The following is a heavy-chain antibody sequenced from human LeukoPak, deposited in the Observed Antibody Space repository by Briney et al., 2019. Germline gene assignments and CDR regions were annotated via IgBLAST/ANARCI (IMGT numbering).Heavy chain of an antibody. CDR3: AAGDNNDAFDI. V-gene: IGHV1-69*05. Sequence: GASVKVSCKASGGTFSSYAISWVRQAPGQGLEWMGRIIPIFGTANYAQKFQGRVTITTDESTSTAYMELSSLRSEDTAVYCCAAGDNNDAFDIWGQGTMVTVSS. CDR2: IIPIFGTA. D-gene: IGHD3-16*01. CDR1: GGTFSSYA. J-gene: IGHJ3*02.